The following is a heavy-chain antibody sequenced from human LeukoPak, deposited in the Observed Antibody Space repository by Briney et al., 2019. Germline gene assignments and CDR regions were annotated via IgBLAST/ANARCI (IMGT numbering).Heavy chain of an antibody. J-gene: IGHJ4*02. CDR1: GGSISIYY. D-gene: IGHD2-15*01. Sequence: SETLSLTCTVSGGSISIYYWSWIRQPPGRGLGWIGRISTSGSLDYNPSLKSRVTMSIDTSKSQFSLRLTSVTAADTALYFCAREGRSSTPGYWGQGTLVTVSS. CDR2: ISTSGSL. V-gene: IGHV4-4*07. CDR3: AREGRSSTPGY.